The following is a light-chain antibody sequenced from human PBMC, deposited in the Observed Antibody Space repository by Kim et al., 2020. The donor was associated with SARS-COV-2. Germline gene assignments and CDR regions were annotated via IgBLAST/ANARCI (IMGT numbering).Light chain of an antibody. CDR1: SSDIGAYNY. V-gene: IGLV2-14*04. J-gene: IGLJ2*01. CDR2: DVR. CDR3: SSFTLMTPLV. Sequence: GLPFTLSCTGSSSDIGAYNYVSFFQQYPYNAPLLMIFDVRIRPSGVSHRFSGSKADNPASLTISCLQSEYEADYYSSSFTLMTPLVFGGGTQLTVL.